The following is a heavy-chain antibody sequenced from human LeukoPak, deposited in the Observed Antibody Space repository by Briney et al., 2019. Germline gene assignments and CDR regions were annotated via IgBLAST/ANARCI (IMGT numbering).Heavy chain of an antibody. CDR1: GYSFTSYW. CDR2: IDPSDSYT. V-gene: IGHV5-10-1*01. D-gene: IGHD3-16*01. J-gene: IGHJ4*02. Sequence: AESLRIFGNGSGYSFTSYWISWGRQMPGKRLEWMVRIDPSDSYTNYSPSFESHLIILADESIITAYLQWISTKRSDTTVDYFSRHDSDRNWQSVDHWGQGTVVSAS. CDR3: SRHDSDRNWQSVDH.